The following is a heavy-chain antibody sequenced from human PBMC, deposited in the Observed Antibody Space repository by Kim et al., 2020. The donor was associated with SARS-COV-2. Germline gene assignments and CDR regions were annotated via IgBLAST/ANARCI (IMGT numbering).Heavy chain of an antibody. J-gene: IGHJ6*02. CDR1: GGSFSGYY. Sequence: SETLSLTCAVYGGSFSGYYWSWIRQPPGKGLEWIGEINHSGSTNYNPSLKSRVTISVDTSKNQFSLKLSSVTAADTAVYYCARGLTSAHMRGYYYYYGMDVWGQGTTVTVSS. CDR2: INHSGST. V-gene: IGHV4-34*01. D-gene: IGHD2-21*01. CDR3: ARGLTSAHMRGYYYYYGMDV.